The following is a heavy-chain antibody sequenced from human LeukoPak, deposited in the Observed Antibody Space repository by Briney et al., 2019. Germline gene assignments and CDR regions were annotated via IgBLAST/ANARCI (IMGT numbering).Heavy chain of an antibody. D-gene: IGHD3-3*01. CDR3: ARGVPYDSWSGPHYSDY. J-gene: IGHJ4*02. Sequence: PGGSLRLSCAASRFTLSTHWMSWVRQAPVKGLEWVSHIKQDGSQEYYVDSVKGRFTISRDSAKNSLYLQMNSLRAEDTAVYYCARGVPYDSWSGPHYSDYWGQGTLVTVSS. CDR1: RFTLSTHW. CDR2: IKQDGSQE. V-gene: IGHV3-7*01.